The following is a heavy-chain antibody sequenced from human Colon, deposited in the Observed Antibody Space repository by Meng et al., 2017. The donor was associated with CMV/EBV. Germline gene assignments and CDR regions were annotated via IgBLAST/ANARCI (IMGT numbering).Heavy chain of an antibody. J-gene: IGHJ4*02. D-gene: IGHD3-10*01. V-gene: IGHV4-4*07. Sequence: QVPRRSQRPGLVKPSGTLSFTCPVSGASITSYYWSWIRQPAGKGLEWIGRVYISGNTNYNPSLKSRVTMSIDTSKNQLSLNIRSVTAADTAVYYCARDSNLSGLAYWGQGTLVTVSS. CDR3: ARDSNLSGLAY. CDR2: VYISGNT. CDR1: GASITSYY.